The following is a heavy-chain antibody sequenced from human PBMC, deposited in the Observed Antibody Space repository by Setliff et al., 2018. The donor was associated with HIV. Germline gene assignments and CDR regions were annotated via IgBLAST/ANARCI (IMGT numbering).Heavy chain of an antibody. CDR1: GESLSGYY. V-gene: IGHV4-34*01. J-gene: IGHJ5*02. D-gene: IGHD6-13*01. CDR3: VRGGDSSSWYWGRWFDP. CDR2: ISHSRAT. Sequence: SETLSLTCAVYGESLSGYYWSWIRQPPGKGLEWVGEISHSRATNYNPSLQSRLTVSVDTSKNQFSLKLSSVTAADTAMYYCVRGGDSSSWYWGRWFDPWGQGTLVTVSS.